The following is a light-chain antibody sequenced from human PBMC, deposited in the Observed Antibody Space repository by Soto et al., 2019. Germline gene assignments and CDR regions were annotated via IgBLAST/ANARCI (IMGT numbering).Light chain of an antibody. CDR2: GAS. CDR1: QSVSRSY. V-gene: IGKV3-20*01. J-gene: IGKJ1*01. CDR3: QQYGSSPIA. Sequence: EIVLTQSPGTLSLSPGERATLSCRASQSVSRSYLAWYQQKPGQGPRLLIYGASSRATGVPARFSGSESGTDFSLTISRLEPEDFAVYYCQQYGSSPIAFGHGTKVEIK.